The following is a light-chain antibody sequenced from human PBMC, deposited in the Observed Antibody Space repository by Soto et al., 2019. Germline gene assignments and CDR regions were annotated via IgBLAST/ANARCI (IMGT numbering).Light chain of an antibody. Sequence: QSLLTQPRSVSGSPGQSVTISCPGTSSDVGGYNYVSWYQQHPGKAPKLMIYDVSKRPSGVPDRFSGSKSGNTASLTISWLQAEDEADYYCCSYAGSYPYVFGTGTKVTVL. J-gene: IGLJ1*01. CDR1: SSDVGGYNY. V-gene: IGLV2-11*01. CDR3: CSYAGSYPYV. CDR2: DVS.